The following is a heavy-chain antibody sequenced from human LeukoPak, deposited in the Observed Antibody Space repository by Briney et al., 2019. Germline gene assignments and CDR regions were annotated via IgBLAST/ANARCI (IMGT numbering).Heavy chain of an antibody. CDR3: ARDRLRRGSSSSDY. Sequence: GASVKVSCKASGYTFTSYYMHWVRQAPGQGLEWMGMINPGGGSTSYAQKFQGRVTMTRDTSISTAYMELSRLRSDDTAVYYCARDRLRRGSSSSDYWGQGTLVTVSS. V-gene: IGHV1-46*01. J-gene: IGHJ4*02. CDR2: INPGGGST. CDR1: GYTFTSYY. D-gene: IGHD6-6*01.